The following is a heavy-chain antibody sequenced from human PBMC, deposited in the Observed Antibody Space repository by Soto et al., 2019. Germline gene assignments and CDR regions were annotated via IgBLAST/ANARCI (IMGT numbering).Heavy chain of an antibody. CDR2: IYHSGST. J-gene: IGHJ6*03. CDR1: SGSISSSNW. CDR3: ARGENDYSNYGALGYYYYMDV. Sequence: SETLSLTCAVSSGSISSSNWWSWVRQPPGKGLEWIGEIYHSGSTNYNPSLKSRVTISVDKSKNQFSLKLSSVTAADTAVYYCARGENDYSNYGALGYYYYMDVWGKGTTVTVSS. D-gene: IGHD4-4*01. V-gene: IGHV4-4*02.